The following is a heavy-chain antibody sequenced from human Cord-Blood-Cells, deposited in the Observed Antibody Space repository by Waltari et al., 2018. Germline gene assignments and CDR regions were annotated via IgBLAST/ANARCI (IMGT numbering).Heavy chain of an antibody. J-gene: IGHJ4*02. CDR3: ARSLYSSSLG. CDR1: GYTFTSYA. D-gene: IGHD6-6*01. V-gene: IGHV1-8*01. CDR2: MNADRGNK. Sequence: QVQLVQSGAEVKKPGASVKFSCKASGYTFTSYAINWVRQATGQGLEWMGWMNADRGNKGYAKKLQGRVTVTRNTAISAAYMGLSSLRSEDTAVYYCARSLYSSSLGWGQGTLVTVSS.